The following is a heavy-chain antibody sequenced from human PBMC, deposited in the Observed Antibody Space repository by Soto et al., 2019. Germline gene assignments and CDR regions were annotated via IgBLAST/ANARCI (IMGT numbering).Heavy chain of an antibody. Sequence: SETLSLTCVVSGGSINRGDFFWNWIRQHPERGLEWIGYIYNRGGTFYNPSLENRLTISMDNSKNLCSLQLTSMTAADTAVYYCVMLRRGSLGTPSLDSTGHGALF. V-gene: IGHV4-31*11. CDR2: IYNRGGT. D-gene: IGHD2-15*01. J-gene: IGHJ5*01. CDR1: GGSINRGDFF. CDR3: VMLRRGSLGTPSLDS.